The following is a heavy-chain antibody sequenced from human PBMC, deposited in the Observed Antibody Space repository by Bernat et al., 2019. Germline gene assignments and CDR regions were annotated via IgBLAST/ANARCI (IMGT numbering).Heavy chain of an antibody. V-gene: IGHV1-69*17. Sequence: QVQLVESGAKVKKPGSSVKVSCKASGGTFSSYAISWVRQAPGQGLEWMGGIIPIFGIANYAQKFQGRVTITADKSTSTAYMELSSLRSEDTAVYYCARDRDGVVVPAAMGYWGQGTLVTVSS. D-gene: IGHD2-2*01. J-gene: IGHJ4*02. CDR3: ARDRDGVVVPAAMGY. CDR1: GGTFSSYA. CDR2: IIPIFGIA.